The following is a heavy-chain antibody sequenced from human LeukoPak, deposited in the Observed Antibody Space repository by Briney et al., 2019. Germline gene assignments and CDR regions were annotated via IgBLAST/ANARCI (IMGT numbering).Heavy chain of an antibody. J-gene: IGHJ6*03. V-gene: IGHV4-61*09. CDR1: GGSISSGVYY. D-gene: IGHD2-8*01. CDR3: ARAPQVVLMVYALVHYYMDV. CDR2: IYTSGTT. Sequence: PSETLSLTCTVSGGSISSGVYYWTWIRQPAGKGLEWIGQIYTSGTTNYNPSLKSRVTISLDTSKNQFSLKLSSVTAADTAVYYCARAPQVVLMVYALVHYYMDVWGKGTTVTVSS.